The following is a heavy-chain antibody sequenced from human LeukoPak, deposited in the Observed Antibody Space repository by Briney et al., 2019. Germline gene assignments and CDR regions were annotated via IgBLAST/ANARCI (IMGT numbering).Heavy chain of an antibody. D-gene: IGHD2-15*01. J-gene: IGHJ4*02. V-gene: IGHV4-39*07. CDR2: IYYTGST. Sequence: SETLSLTCTVSGGSISSSSYYWGWIRQPPGKGLEWIGSIYYTGSTYYNPSLKSRVTISIDTSKNQFSLKLSSVTAADTALYYCARGGGSPDYWGQGTLVTVSP. CDR1: GGSISSSSYY. CDR3: ARGGGSPDY.